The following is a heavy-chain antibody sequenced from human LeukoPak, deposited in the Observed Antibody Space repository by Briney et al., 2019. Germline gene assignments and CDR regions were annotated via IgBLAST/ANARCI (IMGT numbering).Heavy chain of an antibody. Sequence: GGSLRLSCAASGFTVSSNYMSWVRQAPGKGLQWVSLISGSGGNTYYADSVKGRFTISRDNSNNTLFLEMNSLRAEDTAVYYCARSDPASLTYFDYWGQGTLVTVSS. CDR1: GFTVSSNY. CDR2: ISGSGGNT. CDR3: ARSDPASLTYFDY. J-gene: IGHJ4*02. V-gene: IGHV3-23*01.